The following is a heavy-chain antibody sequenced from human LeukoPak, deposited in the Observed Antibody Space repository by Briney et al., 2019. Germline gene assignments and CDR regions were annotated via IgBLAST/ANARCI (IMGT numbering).Heavy chain of an antibody. D-gene: IGHD4-17*01. CDR1: GSSLRSGCYY. V-gene: IGHV4-61*01. CDR3: ARDRDYGDSGRAFDI. CDR2: IHYTRTT. J-gene: IGHJ3*02. Sequence: SETLSLTCTVSGSSLRSGCYYWSWHRPPPGKGLEWIGYIHYTRTTNNTPSLKSRVTISIDTYKIQFPLKLTSATAADVSEYYCARDRDYGDSGRAFDIWGHGTMVTVAS.